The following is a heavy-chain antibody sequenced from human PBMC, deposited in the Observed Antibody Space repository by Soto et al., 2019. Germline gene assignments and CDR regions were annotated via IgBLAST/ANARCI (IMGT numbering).Heavy chain of an antibody. CDR1: GGTFSSYA. D-gene: IGHD3-22*01. V-gene: IGHV1-69*13. CDR3: ARDLYYYYDSSGYYSLPYYYGMDV. CDR2: IIPIFGTA. Sequence: SVKVSCKASGGTFSSYAISWVRQAPGQGLEWMGGIIPIFGTANYAQKFQGRVTITADESTSTAYMELSSLRSEDTAVYYCARDLYYYYDSSGYYSLPYYYGMDVWGQGTTVTAP. J-gene: IGHJ6*02.